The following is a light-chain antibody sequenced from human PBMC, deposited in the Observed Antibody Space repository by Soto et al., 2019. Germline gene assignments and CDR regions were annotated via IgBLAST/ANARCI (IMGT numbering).Light chain of an antibody. J-gene: IGKJ3*01. CDR3: QQLFMYPPT. CDR2: GAS. CDR1: QGIINY. V-gene: IGKV1-9*01. Sequence: IQLTQSPSSLSTSMGDRVTITCRASQGIINYLAWYQQKPGKAPKLLIYGASTLQGGVPSRFSGSGSGTDFTLTVSSLQPEDLATYYCQQLFMYPPTFGPGTKVDIK.